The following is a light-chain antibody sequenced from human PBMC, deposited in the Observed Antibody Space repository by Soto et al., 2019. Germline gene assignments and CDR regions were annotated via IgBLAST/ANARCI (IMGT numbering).Light chain of an antibody. CDR3: AKYISYARYT. J-gene: IGKJ1*01. Sequence: DIQMTQSPSTLSASVGDRVTITCRDSQSICNGLAWYQQKPGKAPKLLIYKAASLESGVPSRFRGSGTGTECTITINSLQPDDFAPYYCAKYISYARYTFVQGTKLEIK. CDR1: QSICNG. V-gene: IGKV1-5*03. CDR2: KAA.